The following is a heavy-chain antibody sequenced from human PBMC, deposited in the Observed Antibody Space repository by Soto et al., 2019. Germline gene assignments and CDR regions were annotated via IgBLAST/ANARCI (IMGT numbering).Heavy chain of an antibody. CDR2: ILYDGSSK. Sequence: QVQLVESGGGVVQPGRSLRLSCAASGFTFSTYAMHWVRQAPGKGLEWVTIILYDGSSKHYADSVKGRFTISRDNSKNTLYLQMNSLRVKDTAVYYCASPPGYCSGCNCPFFGYWGQGTLVTVSS. D-gene: IGHD2-15*01. CDR3: ASPPGYCSGCNCPFFGY. J-gene: IGHJ4*02. V-gene: IGHV3-30-3*01. CDR1: GFTFSTYA.